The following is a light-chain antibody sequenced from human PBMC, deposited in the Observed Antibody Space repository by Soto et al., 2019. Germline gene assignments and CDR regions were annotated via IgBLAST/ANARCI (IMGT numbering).Light chain of an antibody. CDR3: QHYNSYSEA. Sequence: DIQMTQSPSSLSASLGDRVTITCQASQDIRFYLNWYQHKTGQAPKLLIYDASQLETGVPSKFSGSGSGTDFTFTINNVQAEDIGTYYCQHYNSYSEAFGQGTKVELK. J-gene: IGKJ1*01. V-gene: IGKV1-33*01. CDR1: QDIRFY. CDR2: DAS.